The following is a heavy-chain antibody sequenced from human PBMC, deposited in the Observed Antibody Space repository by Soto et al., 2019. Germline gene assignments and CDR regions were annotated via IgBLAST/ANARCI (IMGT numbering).Heavy chain of an antibody. CDR3: ARDRITRRGYAFDL. D-gene: IGHD3-3*01. Sequence: QVQLVQSGAEVRKPGSSVKVSCKAPGGTFSTYIISWVRQAPGQGLEWMGRIIPIPDITNYAQKFQGRVTVTADRSTSTAYMELTSLKSEDTAVYYCARDRITRRGYAFDLWGQGTMVTVSS. V-gene: IGHV1-69*08. J-gene: IGHJ3*01. CDR2: IIPIPDIT. CDR1: GGTFSTYI.